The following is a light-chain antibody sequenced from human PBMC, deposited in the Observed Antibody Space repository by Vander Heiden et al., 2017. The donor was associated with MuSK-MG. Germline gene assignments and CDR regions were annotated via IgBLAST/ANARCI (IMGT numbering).Light chain of an antibody. J-gene: IGLJ2*01. CDR3: CSYAGRFTLI. Sequence: QSALTQSRSVSGSPGQSVTISCTGTSSDIGNYDYVSWYQHHAGKTPKLLIYDVTERPSGVPDRFSGSKSGNTASLTISAVLPEDEAVYFCCSYAGRFTLIFGGGTELTVL. CDR2: DVT. V-gene: IGLV2-11*01. CDR1: SSDIGNYDY.